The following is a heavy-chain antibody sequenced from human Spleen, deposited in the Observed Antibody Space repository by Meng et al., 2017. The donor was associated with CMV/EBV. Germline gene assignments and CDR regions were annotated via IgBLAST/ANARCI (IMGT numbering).Heavy chain of an antibody. D-gene: IGHD3-9*01. J-gene: IGHJ5*02. V-gene: IGHV4-34*01. CDR3: ARGRRYYDILTGDYYNWFDP. CDR1: FRGSY. CDR2: INHRGST. Sequence: FRGSYWGCIRPPPGKGLEWIGEINHRGSTDYHPSLKSRVTISVDTSKNQFSLNLGSVTAADTAVYFCARGRRYYDILTGDYYNWFDPWGQGTLVTVSS.